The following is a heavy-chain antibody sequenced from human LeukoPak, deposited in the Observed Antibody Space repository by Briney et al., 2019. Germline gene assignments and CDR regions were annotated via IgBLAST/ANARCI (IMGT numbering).Heavy chain of an antibody. CDR2: INHSGST. D-gene: IGHD3-3*01. Sequence: SETLSLTCAVYGGSFSGYYWSWIRQPPGKGLEWIGEINHSGSTNYNPSLKSRVTISVDTSKNQFSLKLSSVTAGDTAVYYCARGLEWLGHPTLVSDYWGQGTLVTVSS. J-gene: IGHJ4*02. V-gene: IGHV4-34*01. CDR3: ARGLEWLGHPTLVSDY. CDR1: GGSFSGYY.